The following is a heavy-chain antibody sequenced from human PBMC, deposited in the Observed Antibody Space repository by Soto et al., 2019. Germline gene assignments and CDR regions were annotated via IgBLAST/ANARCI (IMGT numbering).Heavy chain of an antibody. CDR1: GYTFTDYF. V-gene: IGHV1-46*01. D-gene: IGHD2-21*02. CDR3: ARELYSCGGDCPYYMDY. J-gene: IGHJ4*02. Sequence: ASVKVSCKTSGYTFTDYFIHWVRQAPGQGLEWMGIISLYHHSTSYAQKFQGRLTVTNDTSTTTVYMELSSLTSEDTAVYWCARELYSCGGDCPYYMDYWGQGTLVTVSS. CDR2: ISLYHHST.